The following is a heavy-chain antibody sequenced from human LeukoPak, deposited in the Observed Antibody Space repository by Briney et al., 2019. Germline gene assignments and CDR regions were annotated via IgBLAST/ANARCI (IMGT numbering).Heavy chain of an antibody. CDR1: GFTFSSYA. D-gene: IGHD1-26*01. J-gene: IGHJ1*01. V-gene: IGHV3-30*04. Sequence: PGRSLRLSCAASGFTFSSYAMHWVRQAPGKGLEWVAVISYDGSNKYYADSVKGRFTISRDNSKNTLYLQMNSLGAEDTAVYYCARGELLPDWGQGTLVTVSS. CDR3: ARGELLPD. CDR2: ISYDGSNK.